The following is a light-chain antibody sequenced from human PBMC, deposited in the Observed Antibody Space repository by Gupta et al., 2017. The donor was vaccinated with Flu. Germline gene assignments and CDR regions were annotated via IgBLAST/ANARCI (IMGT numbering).Light chain of an antibody. V-gene: IGKV3-15*01. CDR2: GAS. CDR1: QSVSIN. CDR3: QQYNKWPGT. Sequence: EIVMTQSPATLSVSPGERVTLSCRASQSVSINLAWYQQEPGQAPRLLIYGASNRATGIPATFSGSGSGTDFTLTISSLQSEDFAVYYCQQYNKWPGTFGQGTKLEIK. J-gene: IGKJ2*02.